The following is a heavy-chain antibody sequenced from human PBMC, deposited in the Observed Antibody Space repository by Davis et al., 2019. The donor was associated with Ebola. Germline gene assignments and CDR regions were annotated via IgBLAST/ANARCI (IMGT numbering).Heavy chain of an antibody. J-gene: IGHJ6*03. D-gene: IGHD2-2*01. CDR3: ARHQGYCSSTSCYGPPSYYYYYMDV. V-gene: IGHV5-10-1*01. CDR1: GYSFTSYW. CDR2: IDPSDSYT. Sequence: SCKGSGYSFTSYWISWVRQMPGKGLEWMGRIDPSDSYTNYSPSFQGHVTISADKSISTAYLQWSSLKASDTAMYYCARHQGYCSSTSCYGPPSYYYYYMDVWGKGTTVTVSS.